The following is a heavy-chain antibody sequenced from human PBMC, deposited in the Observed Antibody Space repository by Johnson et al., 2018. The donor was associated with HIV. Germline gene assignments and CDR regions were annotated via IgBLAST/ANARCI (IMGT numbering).Heavy chain of an antibody. CDR3: AKVPAVAVNDAFDI. CDR1: GFTFSSYA. J-gene: IGHJ3*02. V-gene: IGHV3-30-3*01. D-gene: IGHD6-19*01. CDR2: ISYDGSNK. Sequence: QVQLVESGGGVVQPGRSLRLSCAASGFTFSSYAMHWVRQAPGKGLEWVAVISYDGSNKYYADSVKGRFTISRDNSKNTLYLQMNSLRGEDTAFYYCAKVPAVAVNDAFDIWGQGTMVTVSS.